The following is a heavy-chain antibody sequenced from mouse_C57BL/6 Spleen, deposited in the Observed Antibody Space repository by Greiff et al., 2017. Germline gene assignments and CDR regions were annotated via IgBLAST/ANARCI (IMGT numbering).Heavy chain of an antibody. Sequence: QVQLQQPGAELVKPGASVKLSCTASGYTFTSYWMHWVKQRPGPGLEWIGMIHPNSGSTNYNEKFQSKATLTVDKSSSTAYMQLSSLTSEDSAVYYCARGTTVAYWYFDVWGTGTTVTVPS. CDR2: IHPNSGST. J-gene: IGHJ1*03. CDR3: ARGTTVAYWYFDV. D-gene: IGHD1-1*01. CDR1: GYTFTSYW. V-gene: IGHV1-64*01.